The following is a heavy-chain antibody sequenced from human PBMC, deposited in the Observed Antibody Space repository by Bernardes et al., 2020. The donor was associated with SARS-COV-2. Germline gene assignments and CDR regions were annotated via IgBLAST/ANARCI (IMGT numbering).Heavy chain of an antibody. Sequence: SETLSLTCTVSGDSIPTGTYYWGWIRQPPGKGLEWIGNIYHSGGTYYNPSLKSRVTIGVDTSKNQFSLTVTSVTAADTAVYYCARFGDYGDYLNWFDPWGQGTLVTVSS. D-gene: IGHD4-17*01. CDR3: ARFGDYGDYLNWFDP. CDR2: IYHSGGT. CDR1: GDSIPTGTYY. J-gene: IGHJ5*02. V-gene: IGHV4-39*01.